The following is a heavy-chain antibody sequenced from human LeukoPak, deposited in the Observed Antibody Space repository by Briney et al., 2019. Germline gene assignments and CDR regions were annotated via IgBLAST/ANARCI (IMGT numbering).Heavy chain of an antibody. J-gene: IGHJ5*02. Sequence: SETLSLTCTVPGGSISSSSYYWGWIRQPPGKGLEWIGSIYYSGSTYYNPSLKSRVTISVDTSKNQFSLKLSSVTAADTVVYYCARHPTPYGAYVEGFDRWGQGTLVHVSS. CDR2: IYYSGST. CDR1: GGSISSSSYY. V-gene: IGHV4-39*01. D-gene: IGHD4-17*01. CDR3: ARHPTPYGAYVEGFDR.